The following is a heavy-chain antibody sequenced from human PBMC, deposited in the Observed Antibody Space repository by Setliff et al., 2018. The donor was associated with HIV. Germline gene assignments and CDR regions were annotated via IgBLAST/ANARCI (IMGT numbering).Heavy chain of an antibody. CDR1: GGSMNIHY. Sequence: PSETLSLTCTVSGGSMNIHYWSWIRQPPGKGLEWIGSIYYSGSTNYNPSLKSRVTISVDTSKNQFSLKLNSVTAADTAVYYCAREDGSSWSYDRFYYYGLDVWGQGITVTVSS. J-gene: IGHJ6*02. CDR2: IYYSGST. CDR3: AREDGSSWSYDRFYYYGLDV. D-gene: IGHD6-19*01. V-gene: IGHV4-59*11.